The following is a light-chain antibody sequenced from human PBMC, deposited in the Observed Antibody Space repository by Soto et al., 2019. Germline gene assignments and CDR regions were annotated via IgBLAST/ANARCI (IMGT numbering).Light chain of an antibody. J-gene: IGKJ1*01. Sequence: DIQMTQSPSTLSASVGDRVTITCRASQSISSWLAWYQQKPGKAPKLLIYKASSLESGVPSRFSGSGSGTEFTLTISSLRPDDFATCYCQQYDSYPVTFGQGTKVEIK. CDR3: QQYDSYPVT. CDR1: QSISSW. V-gene: IGKV1-5*03. CDR2: KAS.